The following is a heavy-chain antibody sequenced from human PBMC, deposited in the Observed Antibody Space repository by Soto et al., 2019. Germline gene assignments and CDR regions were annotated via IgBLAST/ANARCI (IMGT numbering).Heavy chain of an antibody. J-gene: IGHJ6*03. CDR2: INAGNGNT. V-gene: IGHV1-3*01. CDR3: ARDNCSGGSCYTYYYCIDV. CDR1: GYTFTSYA. Sequence: ASVKVSCKASGYTFTSYAMHWLRQAPGQRLEWMGWINAGNGNTKYSQKFQGRVTITRDTSASTAYMELSSPRSEDTAVYYCARDNCSGGSCYTYYYCIDVWGKGTTGTVSS. D-gene: IGHD2-15*01.